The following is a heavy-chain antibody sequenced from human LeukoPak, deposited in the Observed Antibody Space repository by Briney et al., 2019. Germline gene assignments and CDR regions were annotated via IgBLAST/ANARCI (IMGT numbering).Heavy chain of an antibody. D-gene: IGHD3-22*01. J-gene: IGHJ5*02. CDR3: ARSYSASYDSPAGWFDP. V-gene: IGHV4-61*08. CDR1: GGSISSGDYY. CDR2: IFYTGSI. Sequence: PSETLSLTCTVSGGSISSGDYYSSWIRQPPGKGLEWIGYIFYTGSINYNPSLRGRVTISVDTSKSQFSLRLSSVTAADTAVYYCARSYSASYDSPAGWFDPWGQGTLVTVSS.